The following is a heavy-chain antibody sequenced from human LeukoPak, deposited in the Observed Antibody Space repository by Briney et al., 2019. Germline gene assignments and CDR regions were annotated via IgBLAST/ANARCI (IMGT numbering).Heavy chain of an antibody. D-gene: IGHD6-13*01. CDR2: IYYSGST. CDR3: ARREQQLVLRAFDI. J-gene: IGHJ3*02. CDR1: GGSINSYY. V-gene: IGHV4-59*08. Sequence: PSETLSLTCTVSGGSINSYYWSWIRQPPGRGLEWIGCIYYSGSTYYNPSLKSRVTISVDTSKNQFSLRLSSVTAADTAVYYCARREQQLVLRAFDIWGQGTMVTVSP.